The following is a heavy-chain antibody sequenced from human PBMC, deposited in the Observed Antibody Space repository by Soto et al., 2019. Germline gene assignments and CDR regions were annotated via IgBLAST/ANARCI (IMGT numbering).Heavy chain of an antibody. D-gene: IGHD1-1*01. Sequence: SETLSLTCTVSGGSISSYFWTWIRQPPGKGLEWLAEINHSGITNYNPSVESRVSMSVDTSKNQFSLRLYSVTAADTAVYYCVRGPYNYNSRYFDYWGQGTLVTVSS. CDR2: INHSGIT. CDR3: VRGPYNYNSRYFDY. CDR1: GGSISSYF. J-gene: IGHJ4*02. V-gene: IGHV4-34*01.